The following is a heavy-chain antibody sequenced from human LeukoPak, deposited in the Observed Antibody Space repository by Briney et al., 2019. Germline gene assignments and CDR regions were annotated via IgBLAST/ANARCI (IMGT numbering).Heavy chain of an antibody. V-gene: IGHV3-23*01. Sequence: SGGSLRLSCVASGFTLSSYAMSWVRQAPGKGLEWVSAISGTGGSTYYTDSVKGRFTISRDNSKNTLYLQMNSLRAEDTAEYYCAKHIAVATFDCWGQGTLVTVSS. D-gene: IGHD6-19*01. J-gene: IGHJ4*02. CDR2: ISGTGGST. CDR3: AKHIAVATFDC. CDR1: GFTLSSYA.